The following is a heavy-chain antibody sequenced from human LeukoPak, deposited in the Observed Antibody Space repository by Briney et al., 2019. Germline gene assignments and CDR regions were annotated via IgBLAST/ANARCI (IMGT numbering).Heavy chain of an antibody. D-gene: IGHD2-21*01. CDR1: GYSISSGYY. CDR2: TFHSGSP. V-gene: IGHV4-38-2*02. CDR3: ARDAGGDFDY. Sequence: SETLSLTFHVSGYSISSGYYWGWIRQPPGKALEWIGTTFHSGSPNYNPSLKSRVTISIDTSKNQFSLKLSSVTAADTAFYYCARDAGGDFDYWGQGTLVTVSS. J-gene: IGHJ4*02.